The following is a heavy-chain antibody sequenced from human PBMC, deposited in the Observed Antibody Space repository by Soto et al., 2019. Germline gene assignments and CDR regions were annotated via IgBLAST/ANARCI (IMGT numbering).Heavy chain of an antibody. D-gene: IGHD6-6*01. V-gene: IGHV3-21*01. CDR1: GFTFSSYS. Sequence: GGSLRLSCAASGFTFSSYSMNWVRQAPGKGLEWVSSISSSSSYIYYADSVKGRFTISRDNAKNSLYLQMNSLRAEDTAVYYCARDLTNIAANEDYYYYYGMDVWGQGTTVTVSS. CDR3: ARDLTNIAANEDYYYYYGMDV. J-gene: IGHJ6*02. CDR2: ISSSSSYI.